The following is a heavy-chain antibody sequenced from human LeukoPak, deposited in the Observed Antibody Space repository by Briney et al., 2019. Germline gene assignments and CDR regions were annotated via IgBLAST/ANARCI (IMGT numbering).Heavy chain of an antibody. CDR2: ISHDGSNK. CDR3: ASYYGSGSYLFDY. J-gene: IGHJ4*02. Sequence: GGSLRLSCAASGFTFSSYAMHWVRQAPGKGLEWVAVISHDGSNKYYADSVKGRFTISRDNSKNTLYLQMNSLRAEDTAVYYCASYYGSGSYLFDYWGQGTLVTVSS. CDR1: GFTFSSYA. V-gene: IGHV3-30-3*01. D-gene: IGHD3-10*01.